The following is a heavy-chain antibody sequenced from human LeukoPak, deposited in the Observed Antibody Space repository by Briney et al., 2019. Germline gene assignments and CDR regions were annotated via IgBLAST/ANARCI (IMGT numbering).Heavy chain of an antibody. V-gene: IGHV3-23*01. Sequence: GGSLRLSCAASGFTFSSYAISWVRQAPGKGLEWVSAISGSGGSTYYADSVKGGFTISRDNSKNTLYLQMNSLRAEDTAVYYCAKDVGYCSSTSCYIFDYWGQGTLVTVSS. CDR3: AKDVGYCSSTSCYIFDY. CDR2: ISGSGGST. J-gene: IGHJ4*02. D-gene: IGHD2-2*02. CDR1: GFTFSSYA.